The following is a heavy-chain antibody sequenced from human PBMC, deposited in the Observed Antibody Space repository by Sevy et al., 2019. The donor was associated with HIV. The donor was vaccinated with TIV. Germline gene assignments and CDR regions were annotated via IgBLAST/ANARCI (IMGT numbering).Heavy chain of an antibody. CDR1: GFSFSSYD. J-gene: IGHJ6*02. CDR3: AREKVDTSMICVEYYGMDV. V-gene: IGHV3-33*01. D-gene: IGHD5-18*01. CDR2: IRYDGSNK. Sequence: GGSLRLSCAASGFSFSSYDMHWVRQAPGMGLEWVAVIRYDGSNKHYGDSVKGRFTISRDNSKNALYLQMSSLRAEDKAVYYCAREKVDTSMICVEYYGMDVWGQGTTVTVSS.